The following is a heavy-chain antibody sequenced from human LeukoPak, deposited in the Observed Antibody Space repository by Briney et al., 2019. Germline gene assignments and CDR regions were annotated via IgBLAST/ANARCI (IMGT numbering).Heavy chain of an antibody. Sequence: SETLSLTCTVSGSSISGTSYYWGWIRQPPGKGLEWIGSIYYGGNTYYNPSLKSRVIISVDTSKNQFSLKVSSVIAADTALYYCAREEYYYYMDVWGKGTTVTVSS. CDR1: GSSISGTSYY. CDR3: AREEYYYYMDV. CDR2: IYYGGNT. V-gene: IGHV4-39*07. J-gene: IGHJ6*03.